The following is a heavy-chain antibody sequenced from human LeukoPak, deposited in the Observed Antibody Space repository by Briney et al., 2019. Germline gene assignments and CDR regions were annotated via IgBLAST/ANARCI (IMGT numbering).Heavy chain of an antibody. CDR2: IYYSGST. J-gene: IGHJ4*02. V-gene: IGHV4-39*01. CDR1: GGSISSSSYY. D-gene: IGHD3-22*01. Sequence: SETLSLTSTVSGGSISSSSYYWGWIRQPPGKGLEWIGSIYYSGSTYYNPSLKSRVTISVDTSKNQFSLKLSSVTAADTAVYYCVSLYYYDSSGYPRSFDWGQGTLVTVSS. CDR3: VSLYYYDSSGYPRSFD.